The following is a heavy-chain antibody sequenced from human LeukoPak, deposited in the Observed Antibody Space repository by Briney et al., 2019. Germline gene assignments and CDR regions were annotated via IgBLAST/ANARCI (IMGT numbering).Heavy chain of an antibody. Sequence: PSETLSLTCTVSGGSISSYYWSWIRQPPGKGLEWIGYIYYSGSTNHNPSHKSRVTISVDTSKNQFSLKLSSVTAADTAVYYCARVISRLDAFDVWGQGTMVTVSS. V-gene: IGHV4-59*01. CDR1: GGSISSYY. CDR2: IYYSGST. D-gene: IGHD2-15*01. CDR3: ARVISRLDAFDV. J-gene: IGHJ3*01.